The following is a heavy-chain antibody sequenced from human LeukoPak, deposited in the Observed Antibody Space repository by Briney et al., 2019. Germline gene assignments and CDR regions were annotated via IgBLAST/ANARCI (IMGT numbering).Heavy chain of an antibody. V-gene: IGHV1-69*13. Sequence: ASVKVSCKASGGTFSSYAISWVRQAPGQGLEWMGGIIPIFGTANYAQKFQGRVTITEDESTSTAYMELSSLRSEDTAVYYCARGPYSGSYDYPYGMDVWGQGTTVTVSS. CDR1: GGTFSSYA. D-gene: IGHD1-26*01. CDR3: ARGPYSGSYDYPYGMDV. CDR2: IIPIFGTA. J-gene: IGHJ6*02.